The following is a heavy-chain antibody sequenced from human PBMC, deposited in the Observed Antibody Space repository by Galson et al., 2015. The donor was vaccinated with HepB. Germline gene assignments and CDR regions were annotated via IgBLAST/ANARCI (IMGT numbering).Heavy chain of an antibody. CDR1: GFTFGRYS. Sequence: SLRLSCAASGFTFGRYSMNWVRRAPGKGLEWVSYITPSSSIIYYADSVKGRFTISRDNAENSLYLQMNSLRVEDTAVYYCARDGDYDFWSGFYDYWGQGVLVTVSS. CDR3: ARDGDYDFWSGFYDY. CDR2: ITPSSSII. J-gene: IGHJ4*02. V-gene: IGHV3-48*04. D-gene: IGHD3-3*01.